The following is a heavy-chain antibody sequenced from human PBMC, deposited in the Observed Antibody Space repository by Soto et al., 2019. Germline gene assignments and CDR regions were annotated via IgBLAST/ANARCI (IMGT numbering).Heavy chain of an antibody. CDR2: ISAYNGNT. D-gene: IGHD5-12*01. V-gene: IGHV1-18*01. CDR1: GYTFTSYG. J-gene: IGHJ4*02. Sequence: ASVKVSCKASGYTFTSYGISWVRQAPGQGLEWMGWISAYNGNTNYAQKLQGRVTMTTDTSTSTAYMELRSLRSDDTAVYYCARDGGYDSRGTIFDYWGQGTLVTVSS. CDR3: ARDGGYDSRGTIFDY.